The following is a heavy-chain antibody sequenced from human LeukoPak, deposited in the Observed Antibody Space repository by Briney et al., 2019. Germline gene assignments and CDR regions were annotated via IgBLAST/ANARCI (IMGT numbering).Heavy chain of an antibody. CDR2: INSGGDAT. D-gene: IGHD6-13*01. J-gene: IGHJ4*02. V-gene: IGHV3-48*04. Sequence: GGSLRLSCAASGFTFSTHSMNWVRQAPGKGLEWISYINSGGDATYYADSVKGRFTISRDNAKNSLYLQMNSLTVEDTAVYYCARDSPTIAAAGPSDYWGQGTLVTVSS. CDR1: GFTFSTHS. CDR3: ARDSPTIAAAGPSDY.